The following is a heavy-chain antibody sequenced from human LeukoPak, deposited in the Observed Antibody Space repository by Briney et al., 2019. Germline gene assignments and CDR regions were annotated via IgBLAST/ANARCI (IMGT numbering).Heavy chain of an antibody. Sequence: GGSLRLSCTASGFTFGDYAMSWFRQAPGEGLEWVGFIRSKAYGGATENAASVKGRFTISRDDSKSIAYLQMNSLKTEDTAVYYCARGGVYCSSVSCSVDYWGQGILVTVSS. D-gene: IGHD2-2*01. CDR3: ARGGVYCSSVSCSVDY. J-gene: IGHJ4*02. CDR1: GFTFGDYA. V-gene: IGHV3-49*03. CDR2: IRSKAYGGAT.